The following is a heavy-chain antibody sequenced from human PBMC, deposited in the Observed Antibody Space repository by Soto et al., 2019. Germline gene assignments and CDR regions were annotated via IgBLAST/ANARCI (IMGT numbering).Heavy chain of an antibody. CDR3: ALIIDALLVRGAFDF. J-gene: IGHJ4*02. D-gene: IGHD1-26*01. CDR1: GFSLYTSGVG. Sequence: QITLKESGPTLVKPTQTLTLTCTFSGFSLYTSGVGVGWIRQPPGKALEWLALIYWDDNERYNPSLQSRLTITKETSLNRVVLTMTNMDYVYIATYYFALIIDALLVRGAFDFWGQGTLVTVSS. V-gene: IGHV2-5*02. CDR2: IYWDDNE.